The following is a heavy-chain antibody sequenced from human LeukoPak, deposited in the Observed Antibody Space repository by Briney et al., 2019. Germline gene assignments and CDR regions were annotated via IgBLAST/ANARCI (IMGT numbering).Heavy chain of an antibody. D-gene: IGHD3-3*01. J-gene: IGHJ4*02. CDR2: IHYSGST. CDR1: GGSTSTYY. Sequence: SGTLSLTCTVSGGSTSTYYWSWIRQPPGKGLEWIGFIHYSGSTNYNPSLKSRVTMSVDTSKSQFSLKVSSVTAADTAVYYCARVSGYPPYYFDYWGQGTLVTVSS. V-gene: IGHV4-59*01. CDR3: ARVSGYPPYYFDY.